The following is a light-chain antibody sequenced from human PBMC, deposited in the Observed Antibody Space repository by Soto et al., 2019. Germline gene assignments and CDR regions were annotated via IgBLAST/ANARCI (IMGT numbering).Light chain of an antibody. CDR2: EAS. CDR3: QQYNTYPWT. V-gene: IGKV1-5*01. J-gene: IGKJ1*01. Sequence: DIQMTQSPSNLSASVGDRVTITCRASQFISTWMAWYQQKPGKAPKLLISEASSLDSGVPSRFSGDVSGTDFTLTISTLQPDDFATYYGQQYNTYPWTFGQGTKLEIK. CDR1: QFISTW.